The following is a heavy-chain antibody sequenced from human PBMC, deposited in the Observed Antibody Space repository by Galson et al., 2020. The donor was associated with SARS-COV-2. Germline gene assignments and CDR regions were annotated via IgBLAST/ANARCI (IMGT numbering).Heavy chain of an antibody. V-gene: IGHV1-24*01. CDR2: FDPEDGET. CDR3: ATAFAYYGSGTLDY. Sequence: ASVKVSCKVSGYTLTELSMHWVRQAPGKGLEWMGGFDPEDGETIYAQKFQGRVTMTEDTSTDTAYMELSSLRSEDTAVYYCATAFAYYGSGTLDYWGQGTLVTVPS. D-gene: IGHD3-10*01. J-gene: IGHJ4*02. CDR1: GYTLTELS.